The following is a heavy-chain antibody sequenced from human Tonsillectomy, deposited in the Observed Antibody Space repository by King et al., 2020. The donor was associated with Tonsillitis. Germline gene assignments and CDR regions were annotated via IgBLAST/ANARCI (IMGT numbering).Heavy chain of an antibody. D-gene: IGHD5-12*01. CDR2: ISYDGSNN. CDR1: GFTFSSYA. Sequence: ESGGGVVQPGRSLRLSCAASGFTFSSYAMHWVRQAPGKGLEWVAVISYDGSNNYYADSVKGRFTISRDNSKNTLYLQMNSLRAEDTAVYYCAREWRYYFDYWGQGTLGTVSS. J-gene: IGHJ4*02. CDR3: AREWRYYFDY. V-gene: IGHV3-30-3*01.